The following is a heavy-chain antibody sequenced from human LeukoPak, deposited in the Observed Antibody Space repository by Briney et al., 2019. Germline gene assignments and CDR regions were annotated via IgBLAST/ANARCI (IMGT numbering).Heavy chain of an antibody. J-gene: IGHJ4*02. Sequence: GRSLRLSCAASGFTFDDYAMHWVRHAPGKGLEWVSGISWNSGSIGYADSVKGRFTISRDNAKNSLYLQMNSLRAEDTAVYYCARGKYYYNSSGYSPWYFDYWGQGTLVTVSS. CDR3: ARGKYYYNSSGYSPWYFDY. V-gene: IGHV3-9*01. D-gene: IGHD3-22*01. CDR2: ISWNSGSI. CDR1: GFTFDDYA.